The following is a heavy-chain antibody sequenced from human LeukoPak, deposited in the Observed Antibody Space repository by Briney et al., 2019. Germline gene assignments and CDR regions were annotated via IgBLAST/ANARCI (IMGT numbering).Heavy chain of an antibody. V-gene: IGHV4-39*07. CDR3: AREGDTVTTFGGAFDY. J-gene: IGHJ4*02. CDR2: IYYSGST. CDR1: GGSISSSSYY. D-gene: IGHD4-17*01. Sequence: SETLSLTCTVSGGSISSSSYYWGWIRQPPGEGLEWIGSIYYSGSTYYNPSLKSRVTISVDTSKNQFSLKLSSVTAADTAVYYCAREGDTVTTFGGAFDYWGQGTLVTVSS.